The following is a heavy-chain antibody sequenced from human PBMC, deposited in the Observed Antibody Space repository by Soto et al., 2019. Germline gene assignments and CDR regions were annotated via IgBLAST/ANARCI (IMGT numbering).Heavy chain of an antibody. CDR2: IKSKIDGETT. CDR3: TSFLTSTAVAGRRIDY. V-gene: IGHV3-15*07. J-gene: IGHJ4*02. Sequence: GGSLRLSCAASELTFGNAWMNWVRQAPGRGLEWVGRIKSKIDGETTDYAAPVKGRFTISRDDSKNTLHPQMNSLKAEDTAVYFCTSFLTSTAVAGRRIDYWGQGTLVTVSS. CDR1: ELTFGNAW. D-gene: IGHD6-19*01.